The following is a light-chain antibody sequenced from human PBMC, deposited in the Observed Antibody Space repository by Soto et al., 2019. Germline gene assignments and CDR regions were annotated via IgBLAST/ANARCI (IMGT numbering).Light chain of an antibody. CDR2: SDS. CDR3: QSYDSSLSGVV. CDR1: SSDIGAGYA. Sequence: QPVLTQPPSVSGAPGQRVTISCTGSSSDIGAGYAVHWYQQLPGTAPKLLIFSDSNRPSGVPDRFSGSKSGTSASLAITGLQAEDEADYYCQSYDSSLSGVVFGGGTKVTVL. J-gene: IGLJ3*02. V-gene: IGLV1-40*01.